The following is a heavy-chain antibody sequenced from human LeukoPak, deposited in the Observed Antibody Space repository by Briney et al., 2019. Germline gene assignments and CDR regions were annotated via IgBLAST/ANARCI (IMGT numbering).Heavy chain of an antibody. V-gene: IGHV3-30*18. D-gene: IGHD1-26*01. CDR1: GFSFSSYG. J-gene: IGHJ4*02. Sequence: GGSRRLSCAASGFSFSSYGMHWVRQVPGKGREWVAVISSEGSEQFYADSVKGRFTISRDNFENTLNLQMNNLRPEDTAVYYCAKDKGREGDYWGQGTLVTVSS. CDR3: AKDKGREGDY. CDR2: ISSEGSEQ.